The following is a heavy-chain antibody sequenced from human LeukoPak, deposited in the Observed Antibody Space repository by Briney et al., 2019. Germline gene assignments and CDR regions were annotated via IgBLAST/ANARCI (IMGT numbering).Heavy chain of an antibody. CDR2: IGSSSSYM. CDR1: GFTFSSYT. Sequence: GSLRLSCAASGFTFSSYTMNWVRQAPGKGLEWVSCIGSSSSYMYYAASVKGRFTISRDNAKNSLYLQMNSLRAEDTAVYYCARGLALRARGYFDYWGQGTLVTVSS. V-gene: IGHV3-21*01. J-gene: IGHJ4*02. CDR3: ARGLALRARGYFDY.